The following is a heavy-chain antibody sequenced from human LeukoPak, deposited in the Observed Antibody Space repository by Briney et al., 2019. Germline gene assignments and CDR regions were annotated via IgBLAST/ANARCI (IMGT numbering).Heavy chain of an antibody. CDR2: ISSSSSYI. D-gene: IGHD6-13*01. CDR3: ASRSVGAAGRGLVY. J-gene: IGHJ4*02. CDR1: GFTFSSYS. Sequence: PGGSLRLSCAASGFTFSSYSMNWVRQAPGKGLEWVSSISSSSSYIYYADSVKGRFTISRDNAKNSPYLQMNSLRAEDTAVYYCASRSVGAAGRGLVYWGQGTLVTVSS. V-gene: IGHV3-21*01.